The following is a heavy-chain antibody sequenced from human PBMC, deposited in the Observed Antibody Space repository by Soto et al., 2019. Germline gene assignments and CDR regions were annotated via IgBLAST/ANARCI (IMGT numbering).Heavy chain of an antibody. D-gene: IGHD1-1*01. Sequence: WASVKVSCKASGDSFTTSTFNWVRQTPGQGLEWMGTIIPLLETADYAQKFQGSVTITADESTSTVYMELSSLRSEDAALYYCAKAVGTGAFDYWGQGTLVTVSS. CDR1: GDSFTTST. CDR3: AKAVGTGAFDY. J-gene: IGHJ4*02. CDR2: IIPLLETA. V-gene: IGHV1-69*13.